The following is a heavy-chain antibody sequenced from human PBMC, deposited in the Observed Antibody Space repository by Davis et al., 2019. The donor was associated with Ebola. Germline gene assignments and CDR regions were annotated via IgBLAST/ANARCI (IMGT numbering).Heavy chain of an antibody. CDR3: ARDRSGSYAY. D-gene: IGHD1-26*01. CDR2: IYSGGST. V-gene: IGHV3-66*01. J-gene: IGHJ4*02. Sequence: GESLKISCAASGFTVSSNYMSWVRRAPGKGLEWVSVIYSGGSTYYADSVKGRFTISRDNSKNTLYLQMNSLRAEDTAVYYCARDRSGSYAYWGQGTLVTVSS. CDR1: GFTVSSNY.